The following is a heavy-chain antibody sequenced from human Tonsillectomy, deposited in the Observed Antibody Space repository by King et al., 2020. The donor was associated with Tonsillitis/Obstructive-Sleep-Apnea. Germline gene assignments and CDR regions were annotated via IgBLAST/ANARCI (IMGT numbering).Heavy chain of an antibody. CDR3: ARDGYCSGGSCNNWFDP. CDR2: INPNSGGT. CDR1: GYTFTGYY. D-gene: IGHD2-15*01. V-gene: IGHV1-2*02. J-gene: IGHJ5*02. Sequence: QLVQSGAEVKKPGASVKVSCKASGYTFTGYYMHWVRQAPGQGLEWMGWINPNSGGTNYAQKFQGRVTMTRDTSISTAYMELSRLRSDDTAVYYCARDGYCSGGSCNNWFDPWAREPWSPSPQ.